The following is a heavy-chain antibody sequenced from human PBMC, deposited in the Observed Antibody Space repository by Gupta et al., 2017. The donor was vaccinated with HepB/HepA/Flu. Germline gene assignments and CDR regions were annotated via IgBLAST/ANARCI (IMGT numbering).Heavy chain of an antibody. CDR3: TRGFSMTPNDS. CDR2: IYSSGST. Sequence: QVQLQESGPGLVKPSQTLSLTCTVSGGSISSDDYYWNWIRQPPGKGLEWIGYIYSSGSTYYNPSLKSRVTISVDPSKNQFSLKLSSVTAADTAVYYCTRGFSMTPNDSWGQGTLVTVSS. CDR1: GGSISSDDYY. J-gene: IGHJ4*02. V-gene: IGHV4-30-4*01.